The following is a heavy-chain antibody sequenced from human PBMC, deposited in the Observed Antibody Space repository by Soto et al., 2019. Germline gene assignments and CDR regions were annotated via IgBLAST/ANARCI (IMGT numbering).Heavy chain of an antibody. V-gene: IGHV4-34*01. CDR1: GQSFSGHS. J-gene: IGHJ4*02. CDR3: ARGSGIVALPGELEDVKYDY. CDR2: INESGST. D-gene: IGHD1-1*01. Sequence: QVQLQQWGAGLVKPSETLSLSCAVYGQSFSGHSWAWIRQPPGKGLEWIGEINESGSTYYNPSLKNRVTISTDTSKNKFSLKLSSLSAADTAAYLSARGSGIVALPGELEDVKYDYWGQGTLVNVSS.